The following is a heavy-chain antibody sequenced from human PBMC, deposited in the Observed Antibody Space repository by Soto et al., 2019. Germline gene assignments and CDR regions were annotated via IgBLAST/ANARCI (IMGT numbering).Heavy chain of an antibody. CDR1: GGSSINYY. Sequence: PSETLSLTCTVSGGSSINYYWTWIRQPPGKGLEWIGYVYSSGHTSYNPPLKSRVTISIDTSKNQFSLKLSSVTAADTAVYYCARALAVPGYYFDYWGQGTLVTVSS. J-gene: IGHJ4*02. V-gene: IGHV4-59*01. D-gene: IGHD6-19*01. CDR3: ARALAVPGYYFDY. CDR2: VYSSGHT.